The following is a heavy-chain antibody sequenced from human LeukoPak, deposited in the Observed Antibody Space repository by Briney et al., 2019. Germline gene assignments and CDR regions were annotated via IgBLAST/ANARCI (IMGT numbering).Heavy chain of an antibody. V-gene: IGHV3-21*01. CDR3: ARENGIVVVPAAHYFDY. D-gene: IGHD2-2*01. CDR2: ISSSSSYI. Sequence: PGGSLRLSCAASGLTFSSYSMNWVREAPGKGLEWVSSISSSSSYIYYADSVKGRFTISRDNAKNSLYLQMNSLRAEDTAVYYCARENGIVVVPAAHYFDYWGQGTLVTVSS. J-gene: IGHJ4*02. CDR1: GLTFSSYS.